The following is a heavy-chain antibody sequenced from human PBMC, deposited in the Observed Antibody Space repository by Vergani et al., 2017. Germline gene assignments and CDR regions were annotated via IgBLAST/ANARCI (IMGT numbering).Heavy chain of an antibody. D-gene: IGHD2-2*01. J-gene: IGHJ5*02. Sequence: QVQLVESGGGVVQPGRSLRLSCAASGFTFSSYGMHWVRQAPGKGLEWVAVISYDGSNKYYADSVKGRFTISRDNSKNTLYLQLNSLRAEDTAVYYCAKGSPSLVPAFPWCQGSLVTVSS. CDR1: GFTFSSYG. V-gene: IGHV3-30*18. CDR3: AKGSPSLVPAFP. CDR2: ISYDGSNK.